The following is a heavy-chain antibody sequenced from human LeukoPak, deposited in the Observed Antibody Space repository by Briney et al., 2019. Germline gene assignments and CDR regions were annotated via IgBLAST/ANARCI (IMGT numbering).Heavy chain of an antibody. V-gene: IGHV5-51*01. J-gene: IGHJ6*03. Sequence: GESLKISCKGSGYSFTSYWIGWVRQMPGKGLEWMGIIYPGDSDTRYSPSFQGQVTISADKSISTAYLQWSSLKASDTAMYYCARGLKRGYYYYYYMDVWGKGTTVTVSS. CDR1: GYSFTSYW. CDR3: ARGLKRGYYYYYYMDV. CDR2: IYPGDSDT. D-gene: IGHD3-10*01.